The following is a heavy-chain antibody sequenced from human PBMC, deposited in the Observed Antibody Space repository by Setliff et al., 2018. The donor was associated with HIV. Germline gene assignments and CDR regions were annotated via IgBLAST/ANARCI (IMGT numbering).Heavy chain of an antibody. CDR3: VKHVDSDFSGDPDWFDP. CDR1: GDSVSTRNSF. J-gene: IGHJ5*02. V-gene: IGHV4-39*01. Sequence: SETLSLTCTVSGDSVSTRNSFWGWIRQPPGKGLEWIGSFSYNGGRRYTPSLKSRVTISADMSKNQFSLNLNSVTAADTAVYYCVKHVDSDFSGDPDWFDPWGQGIPVTAPQ. CDR2: FSYNGGR. D-gene: IGHD2-15*01.